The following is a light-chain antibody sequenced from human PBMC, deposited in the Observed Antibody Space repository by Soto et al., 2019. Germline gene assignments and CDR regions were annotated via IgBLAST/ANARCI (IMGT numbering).Light chain of an antibody. CDR1: SSNIGSRYE. CDR2: ANN. Sequence: QSVLTQPPSVSGAPGQRITISCTGSSSNIGSRYEVQWYQQLPGTAPKLLIYANNDRPSGVPDRFSGSKSGTSASLAISGLQSGDEGDYYCAAWDDSLNGFYVFGTGTKLTVL. J-gene: IGLJ1*01. V-gene: IGLV1-40*01. CDR3: AAWDDSLNGFYV.